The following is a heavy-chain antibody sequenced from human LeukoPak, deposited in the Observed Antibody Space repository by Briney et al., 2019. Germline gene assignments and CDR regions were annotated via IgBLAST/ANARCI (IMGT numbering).Heavy chain of an antibody. CDR3: ARVMDYDFWSGRHDAFDI. D-gene: IGHD3-3*01. Sequence: PSETLSLTCTVSGGSISSGDYYWSWIRQHPGKGLEWIGYIYYSGSTYYSPSLKSRVTISVDTSKNQFSLKLSSVTAADTAVYYCARVMDYDFWSGRHDAFDIWGQGTMVTVSS. J-gene: IGHJ3*02. V-gene: IGHV4-31*03. CDR1: GGSISSGDYY. CDR2: IYYSGST.